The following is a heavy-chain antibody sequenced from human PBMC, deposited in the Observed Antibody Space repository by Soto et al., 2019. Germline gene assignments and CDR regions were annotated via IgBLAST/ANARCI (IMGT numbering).Heavy chain of an antibody. V-gene: IGHV1-18*01. CDR3: ATDRSSSHY. CDR1: GYTFRKNG. J-gene: IGHJ4*02. CDR2: ISAYSGNT. Sequence: QVQLVQSGPEVKKPGASVKVSCKASGYTFRKNGISWVRQAPGQGLEWMGWISAYSGNTDYAQKLQGRVTMTTDTSTSTAYMELRSLISDETAVYYCATDRSSSHYWGQGTLVTVSS. D-gene: IGHD6-13*01.